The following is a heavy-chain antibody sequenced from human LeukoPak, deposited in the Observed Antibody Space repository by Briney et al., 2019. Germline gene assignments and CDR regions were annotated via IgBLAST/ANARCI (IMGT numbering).Heavy chain of an antibody. J-gene: IGHJ4*02. CDR2: IKSKTDGGTT. CDR3: TTETVIYYDILTGPQKSDY. Sequence: GGSLRLSCAASGFTFSNAWMSWVRQAPGKGLEWVGRIKSKTDGGTTDYAAPVKGRFTISRDDSKNTLYLQMNSLKTEDTAVYYCTTETVIYYDILTGPQKSDYWGQGTLVTVSS. D-gene: IGHD3-9*01. V-gene: IGHV3-15*01. CDR1: GFTFSNAW.